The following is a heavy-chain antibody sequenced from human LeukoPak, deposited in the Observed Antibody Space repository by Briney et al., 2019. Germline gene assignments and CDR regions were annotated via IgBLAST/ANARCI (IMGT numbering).Heavy chain of an antibody. J-gene: IGHJ6*03. CDR1: GGTFSSYA. V-gene: IGHV1-69*13. CDR3: SRAHQFGYYYYYMDV. Sequence: ASVKVSCKASGGTFSSYAISWVRQAPGQGLEWMGGIIPIFGTANYAQKFQGRVTITADESTSTAYMELSSQRSEDPAVYYCSRAHQFGYYYYYMDVWGKVTPVTFSS. CDR2: IIPIFGTA. D-gene: IGHD3-10*01.